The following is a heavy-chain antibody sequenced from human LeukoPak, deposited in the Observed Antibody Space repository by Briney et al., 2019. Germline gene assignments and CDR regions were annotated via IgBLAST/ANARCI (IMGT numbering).Heavy chain of an antibody. CDR2: INHEGGGI. CDR1: GFTFTETW. J-gene: IGHJ6*02. CDR3: ATYINWVAGDV. V-gene: IGHV3-7*01. Sequence: GGSLRLSCAAAGFTFTETWMSWVRQVPGQGLEWVAHINHEGGGIQYVDSVKGRFTISRDNAKGSMYLQMNSLRAEDTAIYHCATYINWVAGDVWGQGTTVIVSS. D-gene: IGHD1-1*01.